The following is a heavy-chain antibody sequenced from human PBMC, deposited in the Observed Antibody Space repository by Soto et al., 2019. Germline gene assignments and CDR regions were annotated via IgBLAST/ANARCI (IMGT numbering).Heavy chain of an antibody. J-gene: IGHJ5*02. Sequence: QVQLVQSGAEVKKPGASVKVSCKASGYTFTSYDINWVRQATGQGLEWMGWMNPNSGNTGYAQKFQGRVTMTRNTSMSTAYMELSSLRSEDTAVYYCARGSIEGVFGGVIVTWFDPWGQGTLVTVSS. V-gene: IGHV1-8*01. D-gene: IGHD3-16*02. CDR3: ARGSIEGVFGGVIVTWFDP. CDR1: GYTFTSYD. CDR2: MNPNSGNT.